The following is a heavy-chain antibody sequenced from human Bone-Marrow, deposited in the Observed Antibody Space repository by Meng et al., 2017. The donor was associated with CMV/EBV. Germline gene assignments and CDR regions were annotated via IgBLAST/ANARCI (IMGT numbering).Heavy chain of an antibody. Sequence: SVKVSCKASGGTFSSYAISWVRQAPGQGLEWMGGIIPILGITNYAQKFQGRVTINAEKSTSTAYMELSSLRAEDTAVYYCARGEVLRFLEWLLHLNYYYYGMDVWGQGTTVTVSS. V-gene: IGHV1-69*10. CDR3: ARGEVLRFLEWLLHLNYYYYGMDV. J-gene: IGHJ6*02. D-gene: IGHD3-3*01. CDR2: IIPILGIT. CDR1: GGTFSSYA.